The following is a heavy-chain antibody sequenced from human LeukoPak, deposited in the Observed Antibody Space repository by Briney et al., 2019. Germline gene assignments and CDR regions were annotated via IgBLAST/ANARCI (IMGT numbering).Heavy chain of an antibody. CDR1: GFIFSTYG. CDR3: AKDSLADIDY. J-gene: IGHJ4*02. V-gene: IGHV3-30*02. CDR2: IRHDGSIK. D-gene: IGHD3-16*01. Sequence: GGSLRLSCAASGFIFSTYGMYWVRQASGKGLEWVAFIRHDGSIKNYADSVKGRSTISRDNSKNTLYLQMNSLRAEDTAVYYCAKDSLADIDYWGQGTLVTVSS.